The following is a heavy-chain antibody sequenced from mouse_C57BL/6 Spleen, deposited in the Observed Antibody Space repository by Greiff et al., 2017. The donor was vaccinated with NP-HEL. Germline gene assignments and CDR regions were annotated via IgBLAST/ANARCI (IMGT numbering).Heavy chain of an antibody. Sequence: VKLQQPGAELVMPGASVKLSCKASGYTFTSYWMHWVKQRPGQGLEWIGEIDPSDSYTNYNQKFKGKSTLTVDKSSSTAYMQLSSLTSEDSAVYYCARGVWYFDVWGTGTTVTVSS. J-gene: IGHJ1*03. V-gene: IGHV1-69*01. CDR3: ARGVWYFDV. CDR2: IDPSDSYT. CDR1: GYTFTSYW.